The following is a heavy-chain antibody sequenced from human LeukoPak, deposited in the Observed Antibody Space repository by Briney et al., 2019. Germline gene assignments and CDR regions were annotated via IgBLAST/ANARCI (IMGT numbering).Heavy chain of an antibody. Sequence: SETLSLICTVSGVSISNFYLIWIRQPAGKGLEWIGRIYSGGITIYNPSLKSRVTMSVDTSKNQFSLKLSPVTAADTAVYYCARDRGSDGSDQLDPWGQGTLVTVSS. D-gene: IGHD3-10*01. CDR3: ARDRGSDGSDQLDP. CDR1: GVSISNFY. CDR2: IYSGGIT. J-gene: IGHJ5*02. V-gene: IGHV4-4*07.